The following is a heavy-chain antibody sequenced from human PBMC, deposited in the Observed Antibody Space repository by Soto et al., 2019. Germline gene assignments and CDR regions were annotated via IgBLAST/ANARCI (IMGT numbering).Heavy chain of an antibody. J-gene: IGHJ1*01. V-gene: IGHV3-48*02. CDR1: GFTFSRNG. D-gene: IGHD2-8*01. Sequence: SLRLSCAASGFTFSRNGMNWVRQAPGKGLEWVSYISSSSSLIYYADSVKGRFTISRDNAKNSLYLQVNSLTDEDTAVYYCAREGRDCADGACHFHHCGQRTRVIVSS. CDR3: AREGRDCADGACHFHH. CDR2: ISSSSSLI.